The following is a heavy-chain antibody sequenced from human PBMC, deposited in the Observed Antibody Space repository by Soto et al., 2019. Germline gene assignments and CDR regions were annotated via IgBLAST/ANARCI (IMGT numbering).Heavy chain of an antibody. V-gene: IGHV1-69*01. Sequence: QVQLVQSGAEVKKPGSSVKVSCKASGGTFSSYAISCVRQAPGQGLEWMGGIIPIFGTANYAQKFQGRVTITADESTSTAYMELSSLRSEDTAVYYCARDEGWLHRDYYYGMDVWGQGTTVTVSS. D-gene: IGHD5-12*01. CDR2: IIPIFGTA. CDR1: GGTFSSYA. J-gene: IGHJ6*02. CDR3: ARDEGWLHRDYYYGMDV.